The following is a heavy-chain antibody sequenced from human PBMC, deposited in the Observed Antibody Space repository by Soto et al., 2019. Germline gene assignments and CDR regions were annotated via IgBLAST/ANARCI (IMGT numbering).Heavy chain of an antibody. CDR1: GFTFTSSW. D-gene: IGHD1-26*01. V-gene: IGHV3-74*01. CDR3: ARGYNFFDY. Sequence: PGGSLRLSCAASGFTFTSSWMHWVRQAPGKGLVWVSRINGDGTTTSYADSVQGRFTISRDNANNTLYLQVNSLRAEDTAVYYCARGYNFFDYWGQGILVTVSS. CDR2: INGDGTTT. J-gene: IGHJ4*02.